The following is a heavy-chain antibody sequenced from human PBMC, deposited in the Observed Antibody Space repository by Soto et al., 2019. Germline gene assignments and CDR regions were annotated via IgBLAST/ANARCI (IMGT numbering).Heavy chain of an antibody. CDR1: GYTFTSYA. V-gene: IGHV1-3*01. J-gene: IGHJ6*02. CDR2: INAGNGST. D-gene: IGHD6-13*01. CDR3: ARDRKAAALNV. Sequence: ASVKVSCKASGYTFTSYAMHWVRQAPGQRLEWMGWINAGNGSTKYSQKFQGRVTITRDTSASTAYMELSSLRSEDTAVYYCARDRKAAALNVWGQGTTVTVSS.